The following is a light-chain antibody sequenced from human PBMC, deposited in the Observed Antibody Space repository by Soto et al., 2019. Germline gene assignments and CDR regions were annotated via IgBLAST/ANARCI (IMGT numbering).Light chain of an antibody. CDR1: QGISDY. Sequence: AIRMTQSPSSLSASTGDRVTITCRASQGISDYLVWYQQKPGKAPKVLIHAASTLQGGVSSRFSGSRSGTDFTLTINSLQSEDFATYYCQHSYTSPWTFCQGTKVEV. CDR2: AAS. V-gene: IGKV1-8*01. J-gene: IGKJ1*01. CDR3: QHSYTSPWT.